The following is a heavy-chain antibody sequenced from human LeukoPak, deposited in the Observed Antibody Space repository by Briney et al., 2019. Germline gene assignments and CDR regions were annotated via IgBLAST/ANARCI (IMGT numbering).Heavy chain of an antibody. V-gene: IGHV4-31*03. CDR2: IYYSGST. CDR3: ARVYYYDSSGYSWGYFDY. D-gene: IGHD3-22*01. Sequence: SQTPSLTCTVSGGSISSGGYYWSWIRQHPGKGLEWIGYIYYSGSTYYNPSLKSRVTISVDTSKNQFSLKLSSVTAADTAVYYCARVYYYDSSGYSWGYFDYWGQGTLVTVSS. CDR1: GGSISSGGYY. J-gene: IGHJ4*02.